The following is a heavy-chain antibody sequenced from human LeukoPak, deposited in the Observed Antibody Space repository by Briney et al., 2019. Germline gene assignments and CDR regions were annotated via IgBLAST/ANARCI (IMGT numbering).Heavy chain of an antibody. CDR1: GGSISSSSYY. Sequence: PLETLSLTCTVSGGSISSSSYYWGWIRQPRGKGLEWIGSIYYSGSTYYNPSLKSRVTISVDTSKNQFSLKLSSVTAADTAVYYCARHFQNTYYYDSSGYSPWDYWGQGTLVTVSS. D-gene: IGHD3-22*01. CDR3: ARHFQNTYYYDSSGYSPWDY. CDR2: IYYSGST. J-gene: IGHJ4*02. V-gene: IGHV4-39*01.